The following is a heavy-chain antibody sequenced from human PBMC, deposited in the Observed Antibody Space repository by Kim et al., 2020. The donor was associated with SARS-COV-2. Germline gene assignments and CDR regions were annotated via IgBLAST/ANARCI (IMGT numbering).Heavy chain of an antibody. CDR2: IHKGSGSI. J-gene: IGHJ4*02. CDR1: GFTFSSYS. CDR3: ARDAYGDYFSFDY. V-gene: IGHV3-48*02. Sequence: GGSLRLSCTASGFTFSSYSLNWVRQAPGKGLEWISYIHKGSGSIFYADSVQGRFTVSRDNGQNSLYLDMSSLRDDDTAVYYCARDAYGDYFSFDYWGLGTLATVSS. D-gene: IGHD4-17*01.